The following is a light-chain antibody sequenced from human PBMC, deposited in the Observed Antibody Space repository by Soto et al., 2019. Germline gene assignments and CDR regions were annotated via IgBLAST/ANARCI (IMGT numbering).Light chain of an antibody. Sequence: EIVLTQSPATLSLSPGERAALSCRASQSVSGNLAWYQQKPGQAPRLLIYEASNSATGIPARFSGSGSGTDFTLIISRLEPEDFAVYYCQQRSNWPSITFGQGTRMEIK. J-gene: IGKJ5*01. V-gene: IGKV3-11*01. CDR2: EAS. CDR3: QQRSNWPSIT. CDR1: QSVSGN.